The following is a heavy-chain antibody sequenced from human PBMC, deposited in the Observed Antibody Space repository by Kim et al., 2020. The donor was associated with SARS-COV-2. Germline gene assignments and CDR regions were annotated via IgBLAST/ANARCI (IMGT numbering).Heavy chain of an antibody. Sequence: TYYADSGKGRFTISRDNSKNTLYLQMSSLRAEDTALYYCAKSAFYHDAFDIWGQGTMITVSS. V-gene: IGHV3-23*01. D-gene: IGHD2-2*01. CDR2: T. CDR3: AKSAFYHDAFDI. J-gene: IGHJ3*02.